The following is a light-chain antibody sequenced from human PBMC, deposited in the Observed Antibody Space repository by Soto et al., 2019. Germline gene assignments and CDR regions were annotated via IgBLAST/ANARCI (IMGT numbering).Light chain of an antibody. CDR1: QSITTW. J-gene: IGKJ1*01. CDR2: DVS. Sequence: DIQMTQSPSTVSAYVGDSVTITCRASQSITTWLAWYQQRPGKAPKLLIYDVSSLQSGVPSRFSGSGSGAEFPLPISSLQHDDFKTYYCQPYPMYSPWTFGQGTKVEIK. CDR3: QPYPMYSPWT. V-gene: IGKV1-5*01.